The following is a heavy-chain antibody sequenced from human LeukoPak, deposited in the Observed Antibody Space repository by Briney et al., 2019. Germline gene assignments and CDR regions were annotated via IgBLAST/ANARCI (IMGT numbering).Heavy chain of an antibody. CDR3: ARVLRVAPYYFDY. D-gene: IGHD3-10*01. CDR1: GGTFSSYA. CDR2: ISGYNGNT. V-gene: IGHV1-18*01. J-gene: IGHJ4*02. Sequence: ASVKVSCKASGGTFSSYAISWVRQAPGQGLEWMGWISGYNGNTSYARKLQGRVTMTTDTSTGTAYMEVRSLRSDDTAVYYCARVLRVAPYYFDYWGQGTLVTVSS.